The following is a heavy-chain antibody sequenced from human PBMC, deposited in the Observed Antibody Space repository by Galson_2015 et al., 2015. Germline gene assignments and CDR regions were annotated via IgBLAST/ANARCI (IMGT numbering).Heavy chain of an antibody. CDR1: GYTFTNNG. Sequence: SVKVSCKASGYTFTNNGIHWVRQAPGQRLEWMGWINAGYGHTKYSQKFQGRVTITRDTSASTVYMDMSSLRSEDTAVYYCVREDRYYYGSGSYFNWFDPWGQGTPVTVSS. CDR2: INAGYGHT. CDR3: VREDRYYYGSGSYFNWFDP. J-gene: IGHJ5*01. D-gene: IGHD3-10*01. V-gene: IGHV1-3*01.